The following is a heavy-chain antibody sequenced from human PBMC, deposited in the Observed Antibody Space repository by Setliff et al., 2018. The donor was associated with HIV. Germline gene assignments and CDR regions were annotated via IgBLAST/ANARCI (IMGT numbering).Heavy chain of an antibody. D-gene: IGHD3-3*01. CDR2: ISYDGSNK. V-gene: IGHV3-30*04. J-gene: IGHJ6*03. Sequence: GGPLRLSCAASGFTFSGYAMHWVRQAPGKGLEWVAVISYDGSNKYYPDSVKGRFTISRDNSKNTLYLQMNSLRVEDTAVYYCARGPGYGPFGVLTRKGPGYYYYHMDVWGKGTTVTVSS. CDR1: GFTFSGYA. CDR3: ARGPGYGPFGVLTRKGPGYYYYHMDV.